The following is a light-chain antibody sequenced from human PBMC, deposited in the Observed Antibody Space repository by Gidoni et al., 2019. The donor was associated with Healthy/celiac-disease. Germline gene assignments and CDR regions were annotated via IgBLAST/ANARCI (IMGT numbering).Light chain of an antibody. CDR3: QQYGSSPKT. CDR1: QSVSSSY. CDR2: GAS. V-gene: IGKV3-20*01. Sequence: IVLTQSPGTLSLSPGERATLSCRASQSVSSSYLAWYQQTPGQAPRLLIYGASSRATGSPDRFSGSGSGTDFTLTISRLEPEDFAVYYCQQYGSSPKTFGQGTKVEIK. J-gene: IGKJ1*01.